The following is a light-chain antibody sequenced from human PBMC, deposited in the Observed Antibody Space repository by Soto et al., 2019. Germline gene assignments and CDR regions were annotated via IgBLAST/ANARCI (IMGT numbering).Light chain of an antibody. Sequence: QSALTQPASVSGSPGQSITISCTGTSSDVGAYNSVCWHQQHPGKAPKLMIYEVSKRPSGVSDRFSASKSGNTASLPISGLQADDEADYYCSAFTRSDTLVFCGGTNVTVL. J-gene: IGLJ3*02. CDR2: EVS. CDR1: SSDVGAYNS. V-gene: IGLV2-14*01. CDR3: SAFTRSDTLV.